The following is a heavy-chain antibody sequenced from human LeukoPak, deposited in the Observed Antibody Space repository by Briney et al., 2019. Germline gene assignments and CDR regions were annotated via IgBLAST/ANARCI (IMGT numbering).Heavy chain of an antibody. CDR1: GFTFSSYA. V-gene: IGHV3-23*01. CDR2: ISTSGGST. Sequence: GGSLRLSCAASGFTFSSYAMSWVRQAPGKGLEWVSGISTSGGSTSYADSVKGRFTISRDNPRNTLYVQMNSLRAEDTAVYYCAIMHRYYDGSGYWVQWGQGTLVTVSS. J-gene: IGHJ4*02. D-gene: IGHD3-22*01. CDR3: AIMHRYYDGSGYWVQ.